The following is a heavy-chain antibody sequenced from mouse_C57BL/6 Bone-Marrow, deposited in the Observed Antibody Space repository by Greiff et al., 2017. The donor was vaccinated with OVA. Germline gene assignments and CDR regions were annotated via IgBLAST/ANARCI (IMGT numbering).Heavy chain of an antibody. Sequence: EVQLQQSGAELVRPGASVKLSCTASGFNIKDDYMHWVKQRPEQGLEWIGWIDPENGDTEYGSKFQGKATITADTSSNTAYLQLSSLTSEDTAVYYCTSYGNFDYWGQGTTLTVSS. V-gene: IGHV14-4*01. CDR2: IDPENGDT. CDR3: TSYGNFDY. CDR1: GFNIKDDY. J-gene: IGHJ2*01. D-gene: IGHD2-1*01.